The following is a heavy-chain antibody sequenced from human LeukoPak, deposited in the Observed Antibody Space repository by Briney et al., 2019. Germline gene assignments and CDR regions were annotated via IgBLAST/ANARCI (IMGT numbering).Heavy chain of an antibody. V-gene: IGHV4-39*01. J-gene: IGHJ4*02. CDR1: GGSISSSTYY. CDR2: IYYRGST. CDR3: ARQSSTTVLYYFDY. D-gene: IGHD4-11*01. Sequence: SETLSLTCTVSGGSISSSTYYWGWIRQPPGKGLEWIGSIYYRGSTYYNPSLKSRVTISVDTSKNQSSLKLSSVTAADTAVYFCARQSSTTVLYYFDYWGQGTLVTVSS.